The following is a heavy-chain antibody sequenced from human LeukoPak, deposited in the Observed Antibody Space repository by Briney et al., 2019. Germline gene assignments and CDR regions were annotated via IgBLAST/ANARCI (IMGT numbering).Heavy chain of an antibody. Sequence: ASVKVSCKASGYTFTRYAMNWVRQAPGRGLEWMGWISTNVGNTAYAQGFTGRFVFSFDTSVSTAYLQINRLEGEDTAVYYCAREGEGDVFDIWGQGTMVTVSS. CDR3: AREGEGDVFDI. J-gene: IGHJ3*02. CDR2: ISTNVGNT. CDR1: GYTFTRYA. V-gene: IGHV7-4-1*02. D-gene: IGHD1-26*01.